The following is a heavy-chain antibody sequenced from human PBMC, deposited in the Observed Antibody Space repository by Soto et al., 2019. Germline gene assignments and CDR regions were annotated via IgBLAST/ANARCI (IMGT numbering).Heavy chain of an antibody. J-gene: IGHJ5*02. Sequence: SETLFLTCTVSGFSISSYYWSWIRQPPGKGLEWIGYIYYSGSTNYNPSLKSRVTISVDTSKNQFSLKLSSVTAADTAVYYCARSVRYSSGNWFDPWGQGTLVTVSP. CDR2: IYYSGST. D-gene: IGHD5-18*01. CDR1: GFSISSYY. V-gene: IGHV4-59*08. CDR3: ARSVRYSSGNWFDP.